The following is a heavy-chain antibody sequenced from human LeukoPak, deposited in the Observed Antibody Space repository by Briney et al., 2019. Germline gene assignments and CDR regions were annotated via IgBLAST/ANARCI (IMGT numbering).Heavy chain of an antibody. CDR2: INNDGSST. CDR1: GFTFSSYW. J-gene: IGHJ4*02. D-gene: IGHD3-22*01. V-gene: IGHV3-74*01. Sequence: GGSLRLSCAASGFTFSSYWMHWVRQAPGKGLVWVSRINNDGSSTTYADSVKGRFTISRDNSKNTLYLQMNSLRAEDTAVYYCAREPGYYDSSGYYGPFDNWGQGTLVTVSS. CDR3: AREPGYYDSSGYYGPFDN.